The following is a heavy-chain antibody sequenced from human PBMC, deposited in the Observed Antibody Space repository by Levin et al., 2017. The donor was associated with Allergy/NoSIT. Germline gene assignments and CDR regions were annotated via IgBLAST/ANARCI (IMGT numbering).Heavy chain of an antibody. CDR1: GGSISSSSYY. J-gene: IGHJ4*02. CDR3: ARRRGGPGVQGETHYFDY. V-gene: IGHV4-39*01. D-gene: IGHD3-10*01. CDR2: IYYSGST. Sequence: SETLSLTCTVSGGSISSSSYYWGWIRQPPGKGLEWIGSIYYSGSTYYNPSLKSRVTISVDTSKNQFSLKLSSVTAADTAVYYCARRRGGPGVQGETHYFDYWGQGTLVTVSS.